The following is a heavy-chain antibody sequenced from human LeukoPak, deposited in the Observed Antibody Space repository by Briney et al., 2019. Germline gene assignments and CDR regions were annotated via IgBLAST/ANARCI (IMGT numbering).Heavy chain of an antibody. CDR2: ISGIGGST. CDR3: AKVFQSSGWLLPYDP. J-gene: IGHJ5*02. Sequence: GGSLRLSCAASGFTFSSYAMSWVRQAPRKGLEWVSSISGIGGSTYYADSVKGRFTISRDNSKNTLYLQMSSLRAEDTAVYYCAKVFQSSGWLLPYDPWGQGTLVTVSS. D-gene: IGHD6-19*01. CDR1: GFTFSSYA. V-gene: IGHV3-23*01.